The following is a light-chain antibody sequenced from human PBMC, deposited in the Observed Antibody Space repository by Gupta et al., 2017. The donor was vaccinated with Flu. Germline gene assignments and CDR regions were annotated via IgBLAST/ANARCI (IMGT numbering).Light chain of an antibody. V-gene: IGKV3-20*01. CDR1: QSLGTTH. J-gene: IGKJ2*03. Sequence: TLSLSPGVTATLSCRAGQSLGTTHLAWYQQRPGQAPRLLIYGGSTRAAGIPDRFSGSGSAPDFTLTITRLEPEDFAVYYCQQYGSSSTYSFGQGTKLEIK. CDR2: GGS. CDR3: QQYGSSSTYS.